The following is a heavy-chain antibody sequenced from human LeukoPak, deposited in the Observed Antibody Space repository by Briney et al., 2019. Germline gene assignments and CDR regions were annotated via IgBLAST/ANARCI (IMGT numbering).Heavy chain of an antibody. CDR1: GYTFSNYD. D-gene: IGHD3-10*01. CDR2: MNPNSGNT. J-gene: IGHJ4*02. CDR3: ARGARGSGTASDY. Sequence: GASVKVSCKASGYTFSNYDINWVRQATGQGLEWMGWMNPNSGNTGYAQKFQGRVTITRNTSINTAYMELSSLRAEDTAVYYCARGARGSGTASDYWGQGTLVTVSS. V-gene: IGHV1-8*03.